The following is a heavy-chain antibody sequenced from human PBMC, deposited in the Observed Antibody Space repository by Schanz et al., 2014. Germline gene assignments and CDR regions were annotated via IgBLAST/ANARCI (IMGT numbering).Heavy chain of an antibody. CDR3: TRVTISPGGHGLDV. D-gene: IGHD3-16*01. V-gene: IGHV3-23*01. J-gene: IGHJ6*02. CDR2: ISSGGGST. CDR1: GFTFSTYA. Sequence: EVQLLESGGGLVRPGGSLRLSCAASGFTFSTYAMSWVRQAPGKGLEWVSSISSGGGSTYYADSVKGRFTISRDNFKGALYLQMSSLKSEDTALYYCTRVTISPGGHGLDVWGQGTTVTVSS.